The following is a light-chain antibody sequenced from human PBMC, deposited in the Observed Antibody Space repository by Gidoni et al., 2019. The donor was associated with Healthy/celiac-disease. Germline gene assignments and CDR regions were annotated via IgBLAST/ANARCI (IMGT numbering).Light chain of an antibody. J-gene: IGKJ3*01. V-gene: IGKV4-1*01. CDR1: QSVLYSSNNKNY. CDR3: QQYYSTPFT. CDR2: WAS. Sequence: DIVMTQSPDTLAVSLGERATINCKSSQSVLYSSNNKNYLAWYQQKPGQPPKLLIYWASTRESGVPYRFSGSGSGTDFTLTISSLQAEDVAVYSCQQYYSTPFTFGPGTKVDIK.